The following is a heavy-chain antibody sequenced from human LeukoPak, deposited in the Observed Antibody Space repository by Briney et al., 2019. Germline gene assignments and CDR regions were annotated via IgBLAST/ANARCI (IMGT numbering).Heavy chain of an antibody. Sequence: SETLSLTCTVSGGSMSGHWWSWIRQSPGKGLEWIGDIFYSGGTNNDSPLKSRLTMSLDTSKNQFSLKLSSVTAADTAMYYCARRNTADASIDFWGQGILVIASS. V-gene: IGHV4-59*08. J-gene: IGHJ4*02. D-gene: IGHD2/OR15-2a*01. CDR3: ARRNTADASIDF. CDR2: IFYSGGT. CDR1: GGSMSGHW.